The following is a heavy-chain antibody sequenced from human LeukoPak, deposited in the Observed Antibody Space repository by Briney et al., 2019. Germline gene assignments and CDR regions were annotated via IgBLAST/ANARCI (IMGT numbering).Heavy chain of an antibody. J-gene: IGHJ6*03. D-gene: IGHD2-15*01. Sequence: GGSLRLSCAASGFTFSSYWMNWVRQAPGKGLEWVSSISSSSSYIYYADSVKGRFTISRDNAKNSLYLQMNSLRAEDTAVYYCARNERYCSGGSCYRIYYYYYMDVWGKGTTVTVSS. CDR1: GFTFSSYW. CDR2: ISSSSSYI. V-gene: IGHV3-21*01. CDR3: ARNERYCSGGSCYRIYYYYYMDV.